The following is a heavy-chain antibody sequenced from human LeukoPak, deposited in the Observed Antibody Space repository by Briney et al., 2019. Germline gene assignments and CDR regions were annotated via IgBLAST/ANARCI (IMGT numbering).Heavy chain of an antibody. V-gene: IGHV3-53*01. CDR2: IYSGGST. D-gene: IGHD3-10*01. Sequence: GGSLRLSCAASGFTVSSNYMSWVRQAPGKGLEWVSVIYSGGSTYYADSVKGRFTISRDNSKNTLYLQMNSLRAEDTAVYYCARALLSFGLEYYFDYWGQGTLVTVSS. CDR3: ARALLSFGLEYYFDY. J-gene: IGHJ4*02. CDR1: GFTVSSNY.